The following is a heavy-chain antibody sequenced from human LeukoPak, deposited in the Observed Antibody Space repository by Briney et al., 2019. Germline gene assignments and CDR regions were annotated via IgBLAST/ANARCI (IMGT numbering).Heavy chain of an antibody. CDR2: IYASGGT. J-gene: IGHJ4*02. V-gene: IGHV4-4*07. D-gene: IGHD4-17*01. CDR3: ARHRHTVTTYLFDY. CDR1: GGSISSYY. Sequence: SETLSLTCTVSGGSISSYYWSWIRQPAGKGLEWIGRIYASGGTRYNPSLKSRVTMSLDTSRNQLSLTLSSVTAADTAVYYCARHRHTVTTYLFDYWGQGTLVTVSS.